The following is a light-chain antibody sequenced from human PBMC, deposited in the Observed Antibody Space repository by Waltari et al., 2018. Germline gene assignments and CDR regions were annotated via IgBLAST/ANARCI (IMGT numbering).Light chain of an antibody. CDR1: QSISDY. V-gene: IGKV1-5*03. Sequence: DIQMTQSPSTLSASVGDRVTITCRASQSISDYLAWYQQKPGKAPKLLIYKASSLESGVSSRFSGSGSGTEFTLTISSLQPDDFATYYCQQYNTYSGTFGRGTTVDVK. CDR3: QQYNTYSGT. J-gene: IGKJ1*01. CDR2: KAS.